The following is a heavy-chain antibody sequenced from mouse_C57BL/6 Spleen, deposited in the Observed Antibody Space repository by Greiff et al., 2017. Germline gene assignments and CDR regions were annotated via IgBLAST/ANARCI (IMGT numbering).Heavy chain of an antibody. Sequence: VQLQQSGAELVKPGATVMMSCKASGYSFTTYPIEWMKQNHGKSLEWIGNFHPYNDATKDNKKFKGKATLNVEKSSNTVYLELNRLTSDDSAVDYCARKRLRWDYFDYWGQGTTLTVSS. V-gene: IGHV1-47*01. CDR1: GYSFTTYP. CDR2: FHPYNDAT. CDR3: ARKRLRWDYFDY. D-gene: IGHD1-1*01. J-gene: IGHJ2*01.